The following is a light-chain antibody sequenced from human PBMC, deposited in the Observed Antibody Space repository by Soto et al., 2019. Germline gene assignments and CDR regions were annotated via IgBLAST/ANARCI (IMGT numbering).Light chain of an antibody. CDR1: QSVLYSANNKNY. CDR3: QQYSGAPYT. Sequence: DIVMTQSPDSLAVSLGERATINYKSSQSVLYSANNKNYLAWYQQKPGQPPKLLIYWASIRESGVPDRFSGSGSGTDFTLAISGLQAEDVAVYYCQQYSGAPYTFGQGTKLEIK. CDR2: WAS. J-gene: IGKJ2*01. V-gene: IGKV4-1*01.